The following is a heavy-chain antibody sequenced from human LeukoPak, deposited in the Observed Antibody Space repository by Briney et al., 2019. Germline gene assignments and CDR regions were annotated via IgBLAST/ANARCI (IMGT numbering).Heavy chain of an antibody. J-gene: IGHJ4*02. V-gene: IGHV4-59*08. CDR1: GGSISSYY. Sequence: SETLSLTCTVSGGSISSYYWSWIRQPPGKGLEWIGYIYYSGSTNYNPSFKSRVTISVDTSKNQFSLKLSSVTAADTAVYYCARHAAAYYYDSRGYELGYFDYWGQGTLVTVSS. CDR2: IYYSGST. CDR3: ARHAAAYYYDSRGYELGYFDY. D-gene: IGHD3-22*01.